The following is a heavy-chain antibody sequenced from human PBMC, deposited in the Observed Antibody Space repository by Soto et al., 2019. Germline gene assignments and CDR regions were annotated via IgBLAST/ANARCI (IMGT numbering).Heavy chain of an antibody. Sequence: GGSLRLSCAASGFTFSSYWMSWVRQAPGKGLEWVANIQQDGSQKWYVDSVKGRFTISRDNAKNSLYLQMDSLRAEDTAVYYCARNLVFSDYGMDVWGQGTTVTVSS. CDR3: ARNLVFSDYGMDV. J-gene: IGHJ6*02. CDR2: IQQDGSQK. V-gene: IGHV3-7*02. CDR1: GFTFSSYW.